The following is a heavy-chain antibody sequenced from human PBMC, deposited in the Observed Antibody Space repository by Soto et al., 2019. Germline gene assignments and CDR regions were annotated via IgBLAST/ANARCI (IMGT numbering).Heavy chain of an antibody. CDR2: ISYDGSNK. V-gene: IGHV3-30*18. Sequence: GGSLRLSCAASGFTFSSYGMHWVRQAPGKGLEWVAVISYDGSNKYYADSVKGRFTISRDNSKNTLYLQMNSLRAEDTAVYYCAKESRGYRFHLAYWGQGSLVTVSS. CDR1: GFTFSSYG. J-gene: IGHJ4*02. CDR3: AKESRGYRFHLAY. D-gene: IGHD5-18*01.